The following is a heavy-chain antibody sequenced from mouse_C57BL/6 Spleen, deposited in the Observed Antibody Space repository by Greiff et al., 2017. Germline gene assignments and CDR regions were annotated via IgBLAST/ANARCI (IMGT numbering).Heavy chain of an antibody. V-gene: IGHV1-26*01. D-gene: IGHD1-1*01. CDR2: INPNNVGT. Sequence: EVQLQQSGPELVKPGASVKISCTASGYTFTDYYMNWVQQSHGKSLEWIGDINPNNVGTSYTQKFTGKATLTVYKSSSTAYMELRSLTSEDSAVYYCAGTGAWFAYWGQGTLVTVSA. CDR1: GYTFTDYY. CDR3: AGTGAWFAY. J-gene: IGHJ3*01.